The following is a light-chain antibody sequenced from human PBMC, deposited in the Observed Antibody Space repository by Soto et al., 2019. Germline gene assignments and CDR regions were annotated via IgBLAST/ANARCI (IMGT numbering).Light chain of an antibody. CDR1: QPLSSTH. V-gene: IGKV3-20*01. CDR2: GAS. J-gene: IGKJ1*01. Sequence: EIVVTQSPGSLSLSPGERATLSSRASQPLSSTHLAWYQQRPGQAPRLLIYGASSRATGIPDRFSGSGSGTDFTLTISRLEPEDFAVYYCQDYGSSRTFGEGTKVEIK. CDR3: QDYGSSRT.